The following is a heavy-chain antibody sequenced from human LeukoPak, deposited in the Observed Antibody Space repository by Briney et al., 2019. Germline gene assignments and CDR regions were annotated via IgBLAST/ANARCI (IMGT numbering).Heavy chain of an antibody. CDR2: ISGSAYST. D-gene: IGHD6-13*01. CDR3: AKATYSSSWNVYFDY. Sequence: GGSLRLSCAASGFTFSTYAMSWVRQAPGKGLEWVSTISGSAYSTYYADSVKGRFTISRDNSKNTLFLQMNSLRAEDTAVYYCAKATYSSSWNVYFDYWGQGTLVTVSS. J-gene: IGHJ4*02. CDR1: GFTFSTYA. V-gene: IGHV3-23*01.